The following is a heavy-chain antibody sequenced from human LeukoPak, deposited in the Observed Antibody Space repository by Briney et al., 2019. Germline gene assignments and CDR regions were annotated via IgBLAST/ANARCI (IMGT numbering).Heavy chain of an antibody. CDR1: GYSFSSFA. CDR3: AKGTNSSGYYPLYFDY. J-gene: IGHJ4*02. D-gene: IGHD3-22*01. Sequence: GGSLRLSCVVSGYSFSSFAMTWVRQAPGKGLEWVSGTSGSGTSTYYADSVKGRLTVARDNSQNTLYLQLNRLRADDTAVYYCAKGTNSSGYYPLYFDYWDQGTLVTVSS. V-gene: IGHV3-23*01. CDR2: TSGSGTST.